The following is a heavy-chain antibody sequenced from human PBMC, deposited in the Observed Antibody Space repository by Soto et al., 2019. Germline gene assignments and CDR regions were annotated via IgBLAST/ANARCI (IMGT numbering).Heavy chain of an antibody. CDR2: IYHSGST. J-gene: IGHJ5*01. D-gene: IGHD3-16*01. V-gene: IGHV4-4*02. CDR1: GGSISSSYL. Sequence: SETLSLTCAVSGGSISSSYLWSGVRQPPGKGLECIGEIYHSGSTNYNPSLKSRVTISVVKSKSQFSMNLSSVTAADTAVYYCARGGHEDNWFDPWGQGTLVTVS. CDR3: ARGGHEDNWFDP.